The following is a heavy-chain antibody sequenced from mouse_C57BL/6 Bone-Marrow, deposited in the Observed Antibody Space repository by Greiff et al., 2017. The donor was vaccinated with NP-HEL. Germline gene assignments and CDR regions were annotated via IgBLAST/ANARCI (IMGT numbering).Heavy chain of an antibody. D-gene: IGHD1-1*01. CDR2: INPNNGGT. J-gene: IGHJ1*03. CDR3: AREFITTVEDWYFDV. CDR1: GYTFTDYY. V-gene: IGHV1-26*01. Sequence: VQLQQSGPELVKPGASVKISCKASGYTFTDYYMNWVKQSHGKSLEWIGDINPNNGGTSYNQKFKGKATLTVDKSSSTAYMELRSLTSEDSAVYYCAREFITTVEDWYFDVWGTGTTVTVSS.